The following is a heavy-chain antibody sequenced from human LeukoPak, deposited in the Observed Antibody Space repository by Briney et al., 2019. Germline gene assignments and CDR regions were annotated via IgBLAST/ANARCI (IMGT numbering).Heavy chain of an antibody. CDR2: INHSGST. V-gene: IGHV4-34*01. Sequence: PSETLSLTCAVYGGSFSGYYWSWIRQPPGKGLEWIGEINHSGSTNYNPSLKSRVTISVDTSKNQFSLKLSSVTAADTAVYYCAREDVDTAMVTKLDSWGQGTLVTVSS. CDR3: AREDVDTAMVTKLDS. D-gene: IGHD5-18*01. J-gene: IGHJ4*02. CDR1: GGSFSGYY.